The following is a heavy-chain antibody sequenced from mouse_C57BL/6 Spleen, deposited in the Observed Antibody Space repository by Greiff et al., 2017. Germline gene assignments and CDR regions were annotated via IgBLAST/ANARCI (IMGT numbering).Heavy chain of an antibody. D-gene: IGHD1-1*01. CDR3: ARGATVVVEDYFDH. J-gene: IGHJ2*01. V-gene: IGHV1-55*01. CDR1: GYTFTSYW. CDR2: IYPGSGST. Sequence: QVQLQQPGAELVKPGASVKMSCKASGYTFTSYWITWVKQRPGQGLEWIGDIYPGSGSTNYNEKFKSKATLTVDTSSSTAYMQLSSLTSEDSAVYYCARGATVVVEDYFDHWGQGTTLTVSS.